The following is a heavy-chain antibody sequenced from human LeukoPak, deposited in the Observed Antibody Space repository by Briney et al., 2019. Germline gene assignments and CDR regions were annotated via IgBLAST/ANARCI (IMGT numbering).Heavy chain of an antibody. CDR3: ARDLLGYNYHYMDV. CDR1: GFTFSSYS. V-gene: IGHV3-48*01. CDR2: ISSSSSTI. D-gene: IGHD3-16*02. Sequence: GGSLRLSCAASGFTFSSYSMNWVRQAPGKGLEWVSYISSSSSTIYYADSVKGRFTISRDNAKNSLYLQMNSLRAEDTAVYYCARDLLGYNYHYMDVWGKGTTVTVSS. J-gene: IGHJ6*03.